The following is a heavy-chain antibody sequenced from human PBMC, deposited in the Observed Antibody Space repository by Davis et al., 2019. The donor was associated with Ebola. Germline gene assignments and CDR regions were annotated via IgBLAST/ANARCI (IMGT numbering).Heavy chain of an antibody. Sequence: PGGSLRLSCAASGFTFSSYGMHWVRQAPGKGLEWVAVISYDGSKKYYAASVKGRFTISRDNSKNTLYLQMNSLRAEDTAVYYCAKGFYKLRAYYYYYGMDVWGQGTTVTVSS. CDR2: ISYDGSKK. CDR1: GFTFSSYG. J-gene: IGHJ6*02. D-gene: IGHD4-17*01. V-gene: IGHV3-30*18. CDR3: AKGFYKLRAYYYYYGMDV.